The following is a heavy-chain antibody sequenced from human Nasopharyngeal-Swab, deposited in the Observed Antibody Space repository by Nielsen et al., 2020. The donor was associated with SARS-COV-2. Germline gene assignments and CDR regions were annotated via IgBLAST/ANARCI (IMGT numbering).Heavy chain of an antibody. J-gene: IGHJ6*02. Sequence: GSLKISCAVSGFTFSDYYMCWIRQAPGKGLEWVSYISSSGSTIYYADSVQGRFTISRDNAKKSLYLQMNSLRADDTAVYFCARDNFGVGYYYGLDVWGQGTTVTVSS. CDR2: ISSSGSTI. CDR1: GFTFSDYY. D-gene: IGHD3-3*01. CDR3: ARDNFGVGYYYGLDV. V-gene: IGHV3-11*04.